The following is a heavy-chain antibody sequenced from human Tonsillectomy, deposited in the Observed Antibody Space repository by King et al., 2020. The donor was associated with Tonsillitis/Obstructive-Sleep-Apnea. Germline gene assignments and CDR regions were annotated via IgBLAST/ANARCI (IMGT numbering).Heavy chain of an antibody. CDR3: EREGGGGSYHRVFDY. CDR1: GGSISSGGYY. D-gene: IGHD1-26*01. Sequence: QLQESGPGLVKPSQTLSLTCTVSGGSISSGGYYWSWIRQHPGKGLEWIGYIYYSGSTYYNPSLKSRVTISVDTSKNQFSLKLSSVTAADTAVYYCEREGGGGSYHRVFDYWGQGTLVTVSS. V-gene: IGHV4-31*03. CDR2: IYYSGST. J-gene: IGHJ4*02.